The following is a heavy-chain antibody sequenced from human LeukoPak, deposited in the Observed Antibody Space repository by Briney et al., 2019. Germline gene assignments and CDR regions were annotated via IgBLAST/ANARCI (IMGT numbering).Heavy chain of an antibody. J-gene: IGHJ4*02. D-gene: IGHD3-10*01. CDR3: ARDAHVLLWFGGSYFDY. Sequence: PGGSLRLSCAASGFTFSSYAMHWVRQAPGKGLEWVAVISYDGSNKYYADSVKGRFTISRDNSKNTLYLQMYSLRAEDTAVYYCARDAHVLLWFGGSYFDYWGQGTLVTVSS. V-gene: IGHV3-30-3*01. CDR1: GFTFSSYA. CDR2: ISYDGSNK.